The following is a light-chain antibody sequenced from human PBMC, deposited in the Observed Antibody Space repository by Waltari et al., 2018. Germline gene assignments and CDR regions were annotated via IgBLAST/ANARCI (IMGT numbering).Light chain of an antibody. CDR2: GAS. Sequence: IVLTQSPGRLSSPPGARVILPGRASQSVSRALAWYQQRPGEAPRLLIFGASNGATGIPDRFSGSGSETDVSLTISRLEPEDFAVYCCQHYVRLPATFGRGTKVEIK. CDR1: QSVSRA. CDR3: QHYVRLPAT. V-gene: IGKV3-20*01. J-gene: IGKJ1*01.